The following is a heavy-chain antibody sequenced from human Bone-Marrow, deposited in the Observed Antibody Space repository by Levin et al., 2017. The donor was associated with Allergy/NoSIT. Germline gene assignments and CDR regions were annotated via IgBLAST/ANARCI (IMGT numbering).Heavy chain of an antibody. V-gene: IGHV3-7*01. CDR2: LNQDGSVK. J-gene: IGHJ4*02. D-gene: IGHD1-1*01. Sequence: GGSLRLSCAASGFTFSRHWMSWVRQAPGKGLEWVASLNQDGSVKYHVDSLKGRFTISRDNADNSLYLHMSSLTLEDTAVYYCARLMGTTTIYDYWGQGTLVTVSS. CDR1: GFTFSRHW. CDR3: ARLMGTTTIYDY.